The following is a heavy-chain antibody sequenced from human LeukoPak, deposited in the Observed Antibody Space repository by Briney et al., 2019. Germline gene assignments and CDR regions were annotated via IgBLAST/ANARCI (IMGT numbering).Heavy chain of an antibody. CDR3: AKEAGRWSYWYFDL. Sequence: PGGPLRLSCAASGFTFSSYAMSWVRQAPGKGLEWVSAISGSGGSTYYADSVKGRFTISRDNSKNTLYLQMNSLRAEDTAVYHRAKEAGRWSYWYFDLWGRGTLVTVSS. CDR2: ISGSGGST. V-gene: IGHV3-23*01. D-gene: IGHD4-23*01. J-gene: IGHJ2*01. CDR1: GFTFSSYA.